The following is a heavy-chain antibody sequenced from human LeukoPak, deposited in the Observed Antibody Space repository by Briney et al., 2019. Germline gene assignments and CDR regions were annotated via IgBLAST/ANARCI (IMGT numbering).Heavy chain of an antibody. CDR3: ARDLFLYYYDSSGYYIDP. Sequence: ASVKVSCKASGYTFTGYYMHWVRQATGQGLEWMGCINPNSGGTNYAQKFQGRVTMTRDTSISTAYMELSRLRSDDTAVYYCARDLFLYYYDSSGYYIDPWGQGTLVTVSS. CDR2: INPNSGGT. J-gene: IGHJ5*02. CDR1: GYTFTGYY. D-gene: IGHD3-22*01. V-gene: IGHV1-2*02.